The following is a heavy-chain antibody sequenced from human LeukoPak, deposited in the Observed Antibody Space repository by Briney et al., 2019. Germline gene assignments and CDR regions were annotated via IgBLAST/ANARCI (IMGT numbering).Heavy chain of an antibody. CDR2: INQDGTVK. V-gene: IGHV3-7*01. Sequence: GGSLRLSCAASGFIFSNYWMNWVRQAPGKGLEWVANINQDGTVKYYVDSVKGRFTISRDNAKNSVYLPMNSLRVEDTAVYYCARIGYSSSSFDYWGQGTLVTVSS. D-gene: IGHD6-6*01. CDR1: GFIFSNYW. CDR3: ARIGYSSSSFDY. J-gene: IGHJ4*02.